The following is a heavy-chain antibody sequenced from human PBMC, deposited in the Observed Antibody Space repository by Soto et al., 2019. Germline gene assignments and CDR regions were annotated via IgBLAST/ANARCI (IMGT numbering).Heavy chain of an antibody. CDR3: TKALQYCGGGCYSDMDY. V-gene: IGHV3-23*01. CDR1: GFTFSSYA. CDR2: ISGGGGNT. J-gene: IGHJ4*02. Sequence: EVQLLESGGGLVQPGGSRRLSCAASGFTFSSYAMSWVRQAPGKGLEWVSAISGGGGNTYYADSVKGRFTISRDNSKKTLYLRKNSLRAVGTGVYFCTKALQYCGGGCYSDMDYWGQGTLVTVSS. D-gene: IGHD2-21*01.